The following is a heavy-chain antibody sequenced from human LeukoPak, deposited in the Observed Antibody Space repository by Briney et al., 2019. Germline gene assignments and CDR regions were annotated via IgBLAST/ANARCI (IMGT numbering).Heavy chain of an antibody. CDR2: ISSSSSTI. CDR1: GFTFSSYS. D-gene: IGHD3-10*01. CDR3: ARGPVWFGELKYDDY. V-gene: IGHV3-48*01. J-gene: IGHJ4*02. Sequence: GGSLRLSCAASGFTFSSYSMNWVRQAPGKGLEWVSYISSSSSTIYYADSVKGRFTISRDNAKNSLYLQMNSLRAEDTAVYYCARGPVWFGELKYDDYWGQGTLVTVSS.